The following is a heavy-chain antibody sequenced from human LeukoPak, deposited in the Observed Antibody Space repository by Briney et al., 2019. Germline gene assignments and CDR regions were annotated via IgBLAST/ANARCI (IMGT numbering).Heavy chain of an antibody. CDR2: ISTDGSDK. Sequence: GSLSLSCAASGFTFSYYGMQWVRQAPGKGLEWVALISTDGSDKDYADSVKGRFTLSRDNSKNTLYLQMNSLRVEDTAVYYCAKDGTRSWFGEATWGQGTLVTVSS. CDR3: AKDGTRSWFGEAT. J-gene: IGHJ5*02. V-gene: IGHV3-30*18. CDR1: GFTFSYYG. D-gene: IGHD3-10*01.